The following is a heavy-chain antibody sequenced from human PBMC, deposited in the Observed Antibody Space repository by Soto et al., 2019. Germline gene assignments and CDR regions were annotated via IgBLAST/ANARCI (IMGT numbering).Heavy chain of an antibody. J-gene: IGHJ4*02. V-gene: IGHV3-7*01. D-gene: IGHD3-10*01. CDR1: GFTFSSYW. CDR3: ASGRITMVRGVSGVDYLDY. CDR2: IKQDGSEK. Sequence: GGSLRLSCAASGFTFSSYWMSWVRQAPGKGREWVANIKQDGSEKYYVDSVKGRFTISRDNAKNSLYLQMNSLRAEDTAVYYCASGRITMVRGVSGVDYLDYWGQGTLVTVS.